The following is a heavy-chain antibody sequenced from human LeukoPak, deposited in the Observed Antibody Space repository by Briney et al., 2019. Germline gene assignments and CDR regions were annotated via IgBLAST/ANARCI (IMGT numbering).Heavy chain of an antibody. Sequence: GGSLRLSCEASGFTFSGYAMHWVRQAPGKGLVWVSRINSDGSTTSYADSVKGRFTISRDNAKNTLYLQMNSLRAEDTAVYYCARDTFYPASQYSYADYWGQGILVTVSS. CDR3: ARDTFYPASQYSYADY. CDR2: INSDGSTT. CDR1: GFTFSGYA. J-gene: IGHJ4*02. V-gene: IGHV3-74*01. D-gene: IGHD5-18*01.